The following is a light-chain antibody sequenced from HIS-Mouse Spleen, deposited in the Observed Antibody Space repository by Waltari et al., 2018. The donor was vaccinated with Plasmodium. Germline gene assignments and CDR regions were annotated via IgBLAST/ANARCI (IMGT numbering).Light chain of an antibody. Sequence: SYEATQPPPVSVSPGQTAWFTCPGEAVPKICAYWYQQKSGEAHVLVMYEDGKRPSGITEILSGSSSGTIAALTMSGAQVEDEADYYCYSTDSSGNHRVFGGGTKLTVL. CDR3: YSTDSSGNHRV. CDR1: AVPKIC. V-gene: IGLV3-10*01. J-gene: IGLJ3*02. CDR2: EDG.